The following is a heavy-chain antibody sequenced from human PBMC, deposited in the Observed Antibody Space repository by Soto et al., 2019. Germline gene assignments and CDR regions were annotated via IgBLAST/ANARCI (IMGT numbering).Heavy chain of an antibody. CDR2: IIPIFGTA. Sequence: QVQLVQSGAEVKKPGSSVKVSCKASAGTFSSYAISWVRQAPGQGLEWMGGIIPIFGTANYAQKFQGRVTITADESTSTAYMELSSLRSEDTAVYYCARHGHYYDSSGYTYYYYGMDVWGQGTTVTVSS. D-gene: IGHD3-22*01. V-gene: IGHV1-69*01. CDR3: ARHGHYYDSSGYTYYYYGMDV. CDR1: AGTFSSYA. J-gene: IGHJ6*02.